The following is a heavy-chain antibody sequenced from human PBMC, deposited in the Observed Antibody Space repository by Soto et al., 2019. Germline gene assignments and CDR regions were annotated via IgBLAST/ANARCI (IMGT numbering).Heavy chain of an antibody. D-gene: IGHD3-10*01. CDR1: GGTFGNSA. J-gene: IGHJ6*02. Sequence: SVKVSCKASGGTFGNSAISWVRQAPGQGLEWMGGIIPSFATGNSAPEFQGRLTITADKSTTTAYMELSSLRSEDTAVYYCARSFYGSGSYWFYGMDVWGQGTTVTVSS. V-gene: IGHV1-69*06. CDR2: IIPSFATG. CDR3: ARSFYGSGSYWFYGMDV.